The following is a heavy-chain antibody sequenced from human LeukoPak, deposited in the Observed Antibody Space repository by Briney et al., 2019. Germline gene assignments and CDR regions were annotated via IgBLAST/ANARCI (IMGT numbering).Heavy chain of an antibody. CDR1: GFTFSSYA. J-gene: IGHJ4*02. CDR3: ARENYDYVWGSYRYFDY. D-gene: IGHD3-16*02. CDR2: ISYDGGNK. V-gene: IGHV3-30-3*01. Sequence: GGSLRLSCAASGFTFSSYAMHWVRQAPGKGLEWVAVISYDGGNKYYADSVKGRFTISRDNSKKTLYLQMNSLRAEDTAVYYCARENYDYVWGSYRYFDYWGQGTLVTVSS.